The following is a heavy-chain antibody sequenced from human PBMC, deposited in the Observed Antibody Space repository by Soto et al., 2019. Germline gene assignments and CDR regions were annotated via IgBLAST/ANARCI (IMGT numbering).Heavy chain of an antibody. D-gene: IGHD6-19*01. CDR2: ISGSGDST. CDR1: GFTFSNYA. CDR3: AKDSRSGYSSGWPGFDY. V-gene: IGHV3-23*01. Sequence: EVQLLESGGGLVQPGGSLRLSCAASGFTFSNYAMSWVRQAPGKGLGWVSAISGSGDSTYYADSVKGQFTISRDNSKNTLYLQMNSLRAEDTALYYCAKDSRSGYSSGWPGFDYWGQGTLVTVSS. J-gene: IGHJ4*02.